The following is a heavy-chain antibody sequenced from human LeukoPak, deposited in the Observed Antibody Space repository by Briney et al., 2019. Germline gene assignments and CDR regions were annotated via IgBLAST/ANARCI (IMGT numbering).Heavy chain of an antibody. CDR3: ARGRSTGYPYYFEY. Sequence: GASVTVSFKASGYTFTSYDINWVRQATGQGLAWMGWMNPNSGSTGYAQKFQGRVTITRNTSISTAYMELSGLRSEDTAVYYCARGRSTGYPYYFEYWGQGTLVTVSS. D-gene: IGHD5-12*01. CDR1: GYTFTSYD. J-gene: IGHJ4*02. V-gene: IGHV1-8*03. CDR2: MNPNSGST.